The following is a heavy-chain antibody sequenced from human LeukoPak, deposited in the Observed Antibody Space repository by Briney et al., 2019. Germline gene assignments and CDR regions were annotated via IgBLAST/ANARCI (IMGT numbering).Heavy chain of an antibody. D-gene: IGHD3-3*01. Sequence: PGGSLRLSCAASGFTFDTHGMHWVRQAPGKGLEWVAAIWFDGSVRHYSDAVKGRFTISRDNSLNTLYLQMNSLRVEDTAMYYCAKDTAIQFLEPASWGQGTLVTVSS. CDR2: IWFDGSVR. V-gene: IGHV3-33*06. CDR1: GFTFDTHG. CDR3: AKDTAIQFLEPAS. J-gene: IGHJ5*02.